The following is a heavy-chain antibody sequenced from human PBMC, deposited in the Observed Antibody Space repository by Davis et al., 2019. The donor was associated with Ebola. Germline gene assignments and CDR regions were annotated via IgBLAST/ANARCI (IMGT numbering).Heavy chain of an antibody. J-gene: IGHJ4*02. V-gene: IGHV3-64D*08. Sequence: GESLKISCSASGFTFSSYAMHWVRQAPGKGLEYVSAISSNGGSTYYADSVKGRFTISRDNSKNTLYLQMSSLRAEDTAVYYCAKDRKAVLVVYAPEGDYWGQGTLVTVSS. CDR1: GFTFSSYA. D-gene: IGHD2-8*02. CDR3: AKDRKAVLVVYAPEGDY. CDR2: ISSNGGST.